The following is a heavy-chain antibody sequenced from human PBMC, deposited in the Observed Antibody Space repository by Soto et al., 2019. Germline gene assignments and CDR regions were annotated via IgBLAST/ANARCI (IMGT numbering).Heavy chain of an antibody. D-gene: IGHD6-19*01. V-gene: IGHV3-30-3*01. CDR1: GFTFSSYA. CDR2: ISYDGSNK. J-gene: IGHJ4*02. CDR3: ARDRAAVAGPIDY. Sequence: QVQLVESGGGVVQPGRSLRLSCAASGFTFSSYAMHWVRQAPGKGLEWVAVISYDGSNKYYADSVKGRFTISRDNSKNTLYLQMNSRRAEDTAVYYCARDRAAVAGPIDYWGQGTLVTVSS.